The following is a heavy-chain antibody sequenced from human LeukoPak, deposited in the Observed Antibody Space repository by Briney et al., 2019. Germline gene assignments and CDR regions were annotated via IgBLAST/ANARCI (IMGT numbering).Heavy chain of an antibody. CDR2: INPNSGGT. Sequence: ASVKVSCKASGYTFTGYYMHWGRQAPGQGLECMGCINPNSGGTNYAQKFQGRVTMTRDTSISTAYMELSRLRSDDTAVYYCARGVGGYSYGYVQYYYYYMDVWGKGTTVTVSS. CDR1: GYTFTGYY. CDR3: ARGVGGYSYGYVQYYYYYMDV. J-gene: IGHJ6*03. D-gene: IGHD5-18*01. V-gene: IGHV1-2*02.